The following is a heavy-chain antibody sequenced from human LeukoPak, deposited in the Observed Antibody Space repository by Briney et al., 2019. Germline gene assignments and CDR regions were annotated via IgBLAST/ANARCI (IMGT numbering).Heavy chain of an antibody. CDR3: AKVDTRYCGGDCYSPFDY. D-gene: IGHD2-21*02. Sequence: GGSLRLSCAASGFTFSSYSMNWVRQAPGKGLEWVSGISWNSGSIGYADSVKGRFTISRDNAKNSLYLQMNSLRAEDTALYYCAKVDTRYCGGDCYSPFDYWGQGTLVTVSS. CDR2: ISWNSGSI. CDR1: GFTFSSYS. V-gene: IGHV3-9*01. J-gene: IGHJ4*02.